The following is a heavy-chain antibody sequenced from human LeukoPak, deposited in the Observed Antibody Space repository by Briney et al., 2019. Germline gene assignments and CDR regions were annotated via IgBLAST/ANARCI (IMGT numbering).Heavy chain of an antibody. J-gene: IGHJ6*03. CDR1: GYRFTGYY. CDR2: MNPKSGAT. Sequence: GASVKVSCKTSGYRFTGYYLHWVRQAPGQGLEWMGWMNPKSGATDYARKFQGRVTMTRDTSISTAYMELTRLRSDDTAVYFCARGSDCDDYFYMDFWGKGTTVTVSS. V-gene: IGHV1-2*02. D-gene: IGHD2-21*02. CDR3: ARGSDCDDYFYMDF.